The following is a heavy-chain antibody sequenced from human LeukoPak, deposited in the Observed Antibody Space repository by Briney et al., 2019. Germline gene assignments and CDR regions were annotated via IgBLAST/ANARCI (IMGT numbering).Heavy chain of an antibody. Sequence: ASVKVSCKASGYTFTGYYMHWVRQAPGQGLEWMGWINPNSGGTNYAQKFQGWVTMTRDTSIGTAYMELSRLRSDDTAVYYCARESSIAAAGKKGFFDYWGQGTLVTVSS. CDR2: INPNSGGT. CDR3: ARESSIAAAGKKGFFDY. D-gene: IGHD6-13*01. CDR1: GYTFTGYY. V-gene: IGHV1-2*04. J-gene: IGHJ4*02.